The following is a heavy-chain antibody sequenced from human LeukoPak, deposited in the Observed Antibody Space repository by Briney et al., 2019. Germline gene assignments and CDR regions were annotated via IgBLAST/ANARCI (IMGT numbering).Heavy chain of an antibody. Sequence: PSETLSLTCTVSGGSISSGGYYWSWIRQPPGKGLEWIGYIYHSGSTYYNPSLKSRVTISVDRSKNQFSLELSSVTAADTAVYYCARVPPPDFLEWSIRLKAFDIWGQGTMVTVSS. CDR1: GGSISSGGYY. V-gene: IGHV4-30-2*01. D-gene: IGHD3-3*01. CDR3: ARVPPPDFLEWSIRLKAFDI. J-gene: IGHJ3*02. CDR2: IYHSGST.